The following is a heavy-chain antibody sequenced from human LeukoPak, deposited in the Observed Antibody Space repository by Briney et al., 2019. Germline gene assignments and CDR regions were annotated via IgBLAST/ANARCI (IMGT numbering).Heavy chain of an antibody. CDR1: GFTFCSYS. D-gene: IGHD5-18*01. V-gene: IGHV3-21*01. CDR3: ARIYGYYYFDY. CDR2: ISSSSSYI. J-gene: IGHJ4*02. Sequence: PGGSLRLSCAASGFTFCSYSMSWVLQAPGKGLEWVSSISSSSSYIYYADSVKGRFTISRDNAENSLYLQMNSLRAEDTAVYYCARIYGYYYFDYWGQGTLVTVSS.